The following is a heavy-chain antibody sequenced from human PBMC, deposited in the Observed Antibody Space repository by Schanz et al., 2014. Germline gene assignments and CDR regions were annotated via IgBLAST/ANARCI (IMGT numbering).Heavy chain of an antibody. V-gene: IGHV1-69*02. J-gene: IGHJ3*02. CDR1: RSTFSSYT. CDR3: ARGTMPGTFDI. D-gene: IGHD2-2*01. Sequence: QVQLVQSGAEVKKPGSSVKVSCKASRSTFSSYTISWVRQAPGQGLEWMGRIIPILGIANYAQNFQGRVTITADKSTSTAYMELSSLRYEDTALYYCARGTMPGTFDIWGQGTMVTVSS. CDR2: IIPILGIA.